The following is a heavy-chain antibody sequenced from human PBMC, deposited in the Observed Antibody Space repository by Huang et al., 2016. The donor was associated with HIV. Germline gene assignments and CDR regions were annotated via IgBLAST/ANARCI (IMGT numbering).Heavy chain of an antibody. V-gene: IGHV3-48*02. CDR1: GFTFSSYN. D-gene: IGHD3-3*01. J-gene: IGHJ4*02. CDR2: ISSSSSTI. CDR3: VRGIRYFGVVAYFDY. Sequence: EVQLVESGGGLVQPGGSLRLSCAASGFTFSSYNMNWVRQAPGKGLEWVSYISSSSSTIYYADSVKGRFTISRDNAKNSLFLQMNSLRDEDTAVYYCVRGIRYFGVVAYFDYWGQGALVTVSS.